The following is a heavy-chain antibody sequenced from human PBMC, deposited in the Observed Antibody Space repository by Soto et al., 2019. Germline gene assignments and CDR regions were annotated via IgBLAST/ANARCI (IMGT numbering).Heavy chain of an antibody. J-gene: IGHJ6*02. V-gene: IGHV3-11*01. CDR1: GFSFGDYY. Sequence: QVQLEESGGGLVKPGGSLRLSCAASGFSFGDYYMNWIRQAPGKGLEWIAFISRTGNTIHYADSVKGRFAISRDDAKMSLSPKKNPPRVNHPAIYYCGREPPPPRYNLHTPPKDVGAPGPTVAV. D-gene: IGHD3-10*01. CDR3: GREPPPPRYNLHTPPKDV. CDR2: ISRTGNTI.